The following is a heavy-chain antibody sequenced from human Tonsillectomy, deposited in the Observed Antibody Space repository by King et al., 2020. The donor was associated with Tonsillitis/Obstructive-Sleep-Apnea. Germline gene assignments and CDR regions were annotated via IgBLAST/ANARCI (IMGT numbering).Heavy chain of an antibody. Sequence: QLQESGPGLVKPSETLSLTCTVSGGSISSSTYYWVWIRQPPGKGLEWIGTIYNSGSTYYNPSLKTRVTISVDTSNNQVSLKLSSVTAADTAVYYCARRVQLERRGDAFNIWGQGTMVTVSS. CDR2: IYNSGST. CDR3: ARRVQLERRGDAFNI. CDR1: GGSISSSTYY. V-gene: IGHV4-39*01. D-gene: IGHD1-1*01. J-gene: IGHJ3*02.